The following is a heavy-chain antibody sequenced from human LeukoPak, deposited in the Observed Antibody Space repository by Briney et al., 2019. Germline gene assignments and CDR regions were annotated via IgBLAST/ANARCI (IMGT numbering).Heavy chain of an antibody. V-gene: IGHV3-21*01. CDR1: GFTFNSYS. Sequence: GGSLRLSCAASGFTFNSYSMNWVRQAPGKGLEWVSSISSSSSYIYYADSVKGRFTISRDNAKNSLYLQMNSLRAEGTAVYYCASQACSSTSCSAVDPWGQGTLVTVSS. CDR2: ISSSSSYI. CDR3: ASQACSSTSCSAVDP. D-gene: IGHD2-2*01. J-gene: IGHJ5*02.